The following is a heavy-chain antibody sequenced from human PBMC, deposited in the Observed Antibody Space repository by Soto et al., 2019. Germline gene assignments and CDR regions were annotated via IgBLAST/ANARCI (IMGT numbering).Heavy chain of an antibody. CDR3: ARDLVVVVVPAAIYGMDV. D-gene: IGHD2-2*01. V-gene: IGHV3-21*01. CDR1: GFTFSSYS. CDR2: ISSSSSYI. Sequence: PGGSLSLSCAASGFTFSSYSMNWVRQAPGKGLEWVSSISSSSSYIYYADSVKGRFTISRDNAKNSLYLQMNSLRAEDTAVYYCARDLVVVVVPAAIYGMDVWGQGTTVTVSS. J-gene: IGHJ6*02.